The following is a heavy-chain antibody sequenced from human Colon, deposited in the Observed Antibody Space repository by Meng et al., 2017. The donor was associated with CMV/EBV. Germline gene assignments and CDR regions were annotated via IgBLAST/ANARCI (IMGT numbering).Heavy chain of an antibody. CDR3: ARAKMYSSSWYYYYYGMDV. CDR2: ISYDGSNK. Sequence: GESLKISCAASGFTFSSYAMSWVRQAPGKGLEWVAVISYDGSNKYYADSVKGRFTISRDNSKNTLYLQMNSLRAEDTAVYYCARAKMYSSSWYYYYYGMDVWGQGTTVTVSS. D-gene: IGHD6-13*01. V-gene: IGHV3-30*04. CDR1: GFTFSSYA. J-gene: IGHJ6*02.